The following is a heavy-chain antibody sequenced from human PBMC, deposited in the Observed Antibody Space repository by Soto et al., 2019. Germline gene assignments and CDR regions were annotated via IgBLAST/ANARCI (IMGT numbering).Heavy chain of an antibody. CDR1: GDSVSSNSAA. J-gene: IGHJ3*02. V-gene: IGHV6-1*01. D-gene: IGHD3-9*01. CDR3: ARVSTGVRYFDWPPVGGDAFDI. CDR2: TYYRSKWYN. Sequence: PSQTLSLTCAISGDSVSSNSAAWNWIRQSPSRGLEWLGRTYYRSKWYNDYAVSVKSRITINPDTSKNQFSLQLNSVTPEDTAVYYCARVSTGVRYFDWPPVGGDAFDIWGQGTMVTVSS.